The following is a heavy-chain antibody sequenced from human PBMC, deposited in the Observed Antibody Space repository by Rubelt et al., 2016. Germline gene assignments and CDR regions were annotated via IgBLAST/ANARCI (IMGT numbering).Heavy chain of an antibody. D-gene: IGHD3-3*01. CDR1: GLSFSNYW. V-gene: IGHV3-7*02. Sequence: EVHLVESGGGLVQPGGSLRLSCVASGLSFSNYWMSWVRQAPGKGLEWVANIRHDGGEKYYVDSVRGRFPISRDNAKNSLYLQMNSRRAEDRAVYHCVTFSGESSAYYMMWDCWGQGTLVTVSS. CDR2: IRHDGGEK. CDR3: VTFSGESSAYYMMWDC. J-gene: IGHJ4*02.